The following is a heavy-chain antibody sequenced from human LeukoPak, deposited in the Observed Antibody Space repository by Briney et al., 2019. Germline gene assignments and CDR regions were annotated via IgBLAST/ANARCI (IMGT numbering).Heavy chain of an antibody. J-gene: IGHJ3*02. CDR2: FHYSGST. Sequence: SETLSLTCTVSGASISSYYWIWIRQPPGKGLECIGYFHYSGSTNYNPSLKSRVTISVDTSRKQFSLKLNPVTAADTAVYYCARLGQPNAFDIWGQGTMVTVSS. D-gene: IGHD3-16*01. CDR3: ARLGQPNAFDI. V-gene: IGHV4-59*08. CDR1: GASISSYY.